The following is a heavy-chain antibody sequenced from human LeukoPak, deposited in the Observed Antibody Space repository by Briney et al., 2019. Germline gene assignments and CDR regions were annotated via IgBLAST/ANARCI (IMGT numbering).Heavy chain of an antibody. J-gene: IGHJ4*02. V-gene: IGHV1-69-2*01. CDR2: VDPEDGET. D-gene: IGHD4-23*01. CDR3: ATAVATTEIDY. Sequence: ASVKISCKVSGYTFTDYYMHWVQQAPGKGLERMGLVDPEDGETIYAEKFQGRVTITADTSTDTAHMELSSLRSEDTAVYYCATAVATTEIDYWGQGTLVTVSS. CDR1: GYTFTDYY.